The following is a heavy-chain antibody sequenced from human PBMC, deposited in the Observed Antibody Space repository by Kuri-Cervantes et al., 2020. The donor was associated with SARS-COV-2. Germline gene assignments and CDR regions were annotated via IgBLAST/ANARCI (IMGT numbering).Heavy chain of an antibody. V-gene: IGHV3-48*01. CDR1: GFTFSSYG. CDR3: ARDSFGYYYDSSGYYIPQFDY. CDR2: ISSSSSTI. D-gene: IGHD3-22*01. J-gene: IGHJ4*02. Sequence: GESLKISCAASGFTFSSYGMHWVRQAPGKGLERVSYISSSSSTIYYADSVKGRFTISRDNAKNSLYLQMNSLRAEDTAVYYCARDSFGYYYDSSGYYIPQFDYWGQGTLVTVSS.